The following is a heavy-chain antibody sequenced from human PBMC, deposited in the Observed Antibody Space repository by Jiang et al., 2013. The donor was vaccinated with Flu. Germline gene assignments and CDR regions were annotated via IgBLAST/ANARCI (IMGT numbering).Heavy chain of an antibody. J-gene: IGHJ1*01. CDR2: INHSGST. Sequence: SGYYWSWIRQPPGKGLEWIGEINHSGSTNYNPSLKSRVTISVDTSKNQFSLKLSSVTAADTAVYYCARGRYCSGGSCPNRGGYFQHWGQGTLVTVSS. D-gene: IGHD2-15*01. V-gene: IGHV4-34*01. CDR1: SGYY. CDR3: ARGRYCSGGSCPNRGGYFQH.